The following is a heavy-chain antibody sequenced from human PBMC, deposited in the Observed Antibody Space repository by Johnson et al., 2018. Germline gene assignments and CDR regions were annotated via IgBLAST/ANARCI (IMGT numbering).Heavy chain of an antibody. CDR3: ARVNELELLFYYYGMDV. Sequence: VQLVQSGGGLVQPGGSLRLSCAASGFTFSSYAMSWVRQAPGKGLEWVSAISGSGGSTYYADSVKGRFTISRDNSKNTLYLQMNSLRAEDPAVYYCARVNELELLFYYYGMDVWGQGTTVTVSS. CDR2: ISGSGGST. J-gene: IGHJ6*02. D-gene: IGHD1-26*01. V-gene: IGHV3-23*04. CDR1: GFTFSSYA.